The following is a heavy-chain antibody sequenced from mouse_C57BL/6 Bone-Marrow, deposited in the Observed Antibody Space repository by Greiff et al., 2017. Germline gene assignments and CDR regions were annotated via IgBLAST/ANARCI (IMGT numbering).Heavy chain of an antibody. Sequence: VQLQQSGAELARPGASVKMSCKASGYTFTSYTMHWVEQRPGQGLEWIGYINPSSGYTKYNQKFKDTATLTADKSSSTAYMQLSSLTSEDSAVYYCASPTTVVMDYWGQGTSVTVSS. V-gene: IGHV1-4*01. D-gene: IGHD1-1*01. CDR1: GYTFTSYT. CDR3: ASPTTVVMDY. CDR2: INPSSGYT. J-gene: IGHJ4*01.